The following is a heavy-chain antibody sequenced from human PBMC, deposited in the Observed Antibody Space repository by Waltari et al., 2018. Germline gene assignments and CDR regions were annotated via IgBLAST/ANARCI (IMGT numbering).Heavy chain of an antibody. D-gene: IGHD2-15*01. CDR3: ARDRGRGLYLDT. CDR2: VLGSGRT. CDR1: GDPTNYW. Sequence: QLELQDSDPGLVQLPGTLSPTCAAPGDPTNYWWSWVRQPPGKGLEWIGQVLGSGRTNYNPSFASRVTISLDTSTHQFALKMTSATAADTALYYCARDRGRGLYLDTWGQGILVTVSP. J-gene: IGHJ4*02. V-gene: IGHV4-4*03.